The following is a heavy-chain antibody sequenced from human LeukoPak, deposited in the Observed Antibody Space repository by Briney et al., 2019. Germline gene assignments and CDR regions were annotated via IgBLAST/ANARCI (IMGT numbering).Heavy chain of an antibody. CDR3: ARVGPFFDY. CDR2: IYHSGST. Sequence: PSETLSLTCTVSGGFISSSSYYWGWIRQPPGEGLEWIGSIYHSGSTYYNPSLKSRVTISVDTSKNQFSLKLSSVTAADTAVYYCARVGPFFDYWGQGTLVTVSS. CDR1: GGFISSSSYY. V-gene: IGHV4-39*01. J-gene: IGHJ4*02.